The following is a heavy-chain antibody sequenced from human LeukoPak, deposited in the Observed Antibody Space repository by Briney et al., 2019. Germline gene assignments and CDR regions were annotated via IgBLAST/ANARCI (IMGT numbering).Heavy chain of an antibody. CDR3: ARHLYNEFFLE. D-gene: IGHD1-14*01. Sequence: SETLSLTCSVSGASISNDYWSWIRQPPGKGLEWIGYVYYSGSTNYNPSLKSRITISKDMSKNQVSLKLTSVTAADAAVYYCARHLYNEFFLEWGQGTLVAVSS. J-gene: IGHJ1*01. CDR2: VYYSGST. CDR1: GASISNDY. V-gene: IGHV4-59*12.